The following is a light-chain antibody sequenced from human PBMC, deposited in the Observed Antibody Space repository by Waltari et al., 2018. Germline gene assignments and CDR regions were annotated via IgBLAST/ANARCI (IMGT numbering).Light chain of an antibody. V-gene: IGLV2-23*02. J-gene: IGLJ3*02. CDR2: EVS. CDR1: SSDVGSYNL. Sequence: QSALTQPASVSGSPGQSITISCTGTSSDVGSYNLVSWYQQHPGKAPKLMIYEVSKRPSGVSNRFSGYKSGNTASPTISGLQAEDEADYYCCTYAGSSTWVFGGGTKLTVL. CDR3: CTYAGSSTWV.